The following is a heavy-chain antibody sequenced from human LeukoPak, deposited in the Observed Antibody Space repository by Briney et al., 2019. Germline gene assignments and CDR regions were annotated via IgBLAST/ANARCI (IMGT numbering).Heavy chain of an antibody. CDR1: GFTFSSYG. V-gene: IGHV3-30*02. Sequence: GGSLRLSCAASGFTFSSYGMHWVRQAPGKGLEWVAFIRYDGSNKYYADSVKGRFTVSRDNSKNTLDLQMNSLRAEDTALYYCAKDTIVIVPAALGYWGQGTLVTVSS. J-gene: IGHJ4*02. CDR3: AKDTIVIVPAALGY. D-gene: IGHD2-2*01. CDR2: IRYDGSNK.